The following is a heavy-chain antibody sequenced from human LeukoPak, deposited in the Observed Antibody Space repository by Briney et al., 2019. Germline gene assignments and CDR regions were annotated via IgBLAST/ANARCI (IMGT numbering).Heavy chain of an antibody. CDR3: ARLHELGAHWFDP. V-gene: IGHV4-39*01. CDR1: GGSISSSSYY. Sequence: SETLSLTCTVSGGSISSSSYYWGWIRQPPGKGLEWIGSIYYSGSTYYNPSLKSRVTISVDTSKNQFSLKLSSVTAADTAVYYCARLHELGAHWFDPWGQGTLVTVSS. J-gene: IGHJ5*02. CDR2: IYYSGST. D-gene: IGHD3-10*01.